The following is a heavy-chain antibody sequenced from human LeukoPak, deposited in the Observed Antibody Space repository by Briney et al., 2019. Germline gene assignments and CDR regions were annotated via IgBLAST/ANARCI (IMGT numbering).Heavy chain of an antibody. V-gene: IGHV4-34*01. CDR1: GGSLSGHH. J-gene: IGHJ4*02. D-gene: IGHD2-15*01. CDR3: ARVGVFGYCTRDSCHSPLDY. Sequence: SETLSLTCAVYGGSLSGHHWSWMRQPPGKGLEWIGEINDSGSTNYNPSLKSRVIISVDTSKNQFSLNLASVTAADTAVYYCARVGVFGYCTRDSCHSPLDYWGQGALVTVSS. CDR2: INDSGST.